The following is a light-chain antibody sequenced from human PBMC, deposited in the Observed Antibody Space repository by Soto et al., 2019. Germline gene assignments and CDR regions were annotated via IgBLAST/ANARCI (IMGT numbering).Light chain of an antibody. CDR2: DAS. CDR3: QQYGNSAPIT. CDR1: QSVTSY. V-gene: IGKV3-20*01. J-gene: IGKJ5*01. Sequence: EIVLTQSPATLSLSPGERATLSCRASQSVTSYLAWYQQKPGQAPRLLIYDASIRATGIPDRFSGSGSGTDFTLTISRLEPEDFALYYCQQYGNSAPITFGQGTRLEI.